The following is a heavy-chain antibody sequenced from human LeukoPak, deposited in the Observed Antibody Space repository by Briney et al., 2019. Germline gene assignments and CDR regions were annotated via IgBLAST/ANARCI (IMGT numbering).Heavy chain of an antibody. CDR1: GFTVSSNY. CDR3: ARDLDFGGWDAFDI. V-gene: IGHV3-53*01. J-gene: IGHJ3*02. D-gene: IGHD3-10*01. CDR2: IYSGGST. Sequence: GGSLRLSCAVSGFTVSSNYMSWVRQAPGKGLEWVSFIYSGGSTYYADSVKGRFTISRDNSKNTLFLQMNSLRPEDTAVYYCARDLDFGGWDAFDIWGQGTMVTVSS.